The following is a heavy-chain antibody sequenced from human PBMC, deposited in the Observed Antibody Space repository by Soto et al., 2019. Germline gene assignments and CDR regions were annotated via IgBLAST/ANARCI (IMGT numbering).Heavy chain of an antibody. Sequence: EVQLLESGGGLAQPGGSLRLSCVVSGLTFSNCIMSWVRQAPGKGLEWVSTISGSGGPTYYVDSVKGRFTISRDNSKNTLYLQLNSLRAEDTAVYYCSKGWGDFWGQGTLVTVSS. CDR3: SKGWGDF. V-gene: IGHV3-23*01. CDR1: GLTFSNCI. J-gene: IGHJ4*02. D-gene: IGHD3-16*01. CDR2: ISGSGGPT.